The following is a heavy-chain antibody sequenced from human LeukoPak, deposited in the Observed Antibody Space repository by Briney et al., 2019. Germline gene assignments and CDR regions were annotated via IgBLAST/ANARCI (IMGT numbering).Heavy chain of an antibody. D-gene: IGHD3-10*01. Sequence: SETLSLTCTVSGDSISSYFCSWIRQPPGKGLEWIGYIYDGGNTIYNPSLKSRVTISVDTSKNQFSLKLSSVTAADTAVYYCARHETYGSGRVPAFDPWGQGTLVTVSS. CDR1: GDSISSYF. V-gene: IGHV4-59*08. J-gene: IGHJ5*02. CDR2: IYDGGNT. CDR3: ARHETYGSGRVPAFDP.